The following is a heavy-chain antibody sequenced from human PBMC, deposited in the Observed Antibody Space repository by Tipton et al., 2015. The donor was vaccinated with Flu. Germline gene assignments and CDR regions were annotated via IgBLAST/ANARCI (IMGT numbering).Heavy chain of an antibody. CDR2: NYTSGST. D-gene: IGHD3-16*02. Sequence: TLSLTCTVSGDSISSYYWSWIRQPAGKGLEWIGRNYTSGSTNYNASLKSRVTMSVDTSKNQFSLKLSPVTVADTAAYYCARDYLLGDLSFFDNWGQGTLVTVST. CDR3: ARDYLLGDLSFFDN. V-gene: IGHV4-4*07. J-gene: IGHJ4*02. CDR1: GDSISSYY.